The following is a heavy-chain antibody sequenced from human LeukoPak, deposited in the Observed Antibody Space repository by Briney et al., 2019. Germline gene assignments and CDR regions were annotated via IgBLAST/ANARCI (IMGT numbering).Heavy chain of an antibody. CDR3: ARHNCGGDCYSVYYYYGMDV. D-gene: IGHD2-21*02. CDR2: INHSGST. CDR1: GGSISSYY. V-gene: IGHV4-59*08. Sequence: SETLSLTCTVSGGSISSYYWSWIRQPPGKGLEWIGEINHSGSTNYNPSLKSRVTISVDTSKNQFSLKLSSVTAADTAVYYCARHNCGGDCYSVYYYYGMDVWSQGTTVTVSS. J-gene: IGHJ6*02.